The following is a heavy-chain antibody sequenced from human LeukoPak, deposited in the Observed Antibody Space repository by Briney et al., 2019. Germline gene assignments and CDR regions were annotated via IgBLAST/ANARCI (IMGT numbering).Heavy chain of an antibody. Sequence: SETLSLTCTVSGGSISSSYWSWIRQPAGKGLEYIGRIYTSGSTKYNPSLKSRVTMSVDTSKNHFSLKLSSVTAADTALYYCAGSRYCSGGTCYATFDYWGQGTLVTVSS. J-gene: IGHJ4*02. CDR2: IYTSGST. CDR3: AGSRYCSGGTCYATFDY. V-gene: IGHV4-4*07. D-gene: IGHD2-15*01. CDR1: GGSISSSY.